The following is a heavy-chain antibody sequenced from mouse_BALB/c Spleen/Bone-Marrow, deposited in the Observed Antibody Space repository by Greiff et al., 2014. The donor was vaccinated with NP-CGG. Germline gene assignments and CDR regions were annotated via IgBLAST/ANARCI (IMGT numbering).Heavy chain of an antibody. D-gene: IGHD1-2*01. CDR1: GYTFTNYY. V-gene: IGHV1S81*02. CDR3: TRSGFYGYGTYFDV. Sequence: QVQLQQSGAELVKPGASVKLSCKVSGYTFTNYYVYWVKQRPGQGLEWIGEIHPSNGATNFNEKFMSKATLTVDTSSSTAYMHLSSLTSEDSAVYYCTRSGFYGYGTYFDVWGAGTTVTVSS. J-gene: IGHJ1*01. CDR2: IHPSNGAT.